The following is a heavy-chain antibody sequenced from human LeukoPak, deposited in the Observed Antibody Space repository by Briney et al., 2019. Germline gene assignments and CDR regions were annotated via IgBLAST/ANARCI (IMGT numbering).Heavy chain of an antibody. CDR2: IIPIFGTA. J-gene: IGHJ6*03. CDR3: ASNTAMVTWEPADYYYYYMDV. V-gene: IGHV1-69*06. Sequence: SVTVSYKASGGTFINYAISWVRQAPGQGLEWMGGIIPIFGTANYPQKFQGRVTITADKSTSTAYMELSSLRSEDTAVYYCASNTAMVTWEPADYYYYYMDVWGKGTTVTVSS. D-gene: IGHD5-18*01. CDR1: GGTFINYA.